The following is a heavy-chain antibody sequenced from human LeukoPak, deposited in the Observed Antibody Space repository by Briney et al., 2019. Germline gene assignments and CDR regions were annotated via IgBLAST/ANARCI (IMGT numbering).Heavy chain of an antibody. CDR3: AKEGAGSSNRYFQH. CDR2: LSGSGSYT. Sequence: GGSLRLSCAASGFTFSTYAMNWVRQAPGKGLEWVSVLSGSGSYTYYADSVKGRFTISSDNSKNTLYLQMNSLRADDTAVYYCAKEGAGSSNRYFQHWGQGTLVTVSS. D-gene: IGHD2-15*01. V-gene: IGHV3-23*01. CDR1: GFTFSTYA. J-gene: IGHJ1*01.